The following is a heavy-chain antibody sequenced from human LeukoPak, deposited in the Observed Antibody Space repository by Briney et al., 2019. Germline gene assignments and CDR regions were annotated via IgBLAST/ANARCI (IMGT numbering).Heavy chain of an antibody. V-gene: IGHV3-30-3*01. D-gene: IGHD3-10*01. J-gene: IGHJ4*02. CDR1: GSTFSSYA. CDR2: ISYDGSNK. CDR3: ASDRVLLWFGELNY. Sequence: PGRSLRLSCAASGSTFSSYAMHWVRQAPGKGLEWVAVISYDGSNKYYADSVKGRFTISRDNSKNTLYLQMNSLRAEDTAVYYCASDRVLLWFGELNYWGQGTLVTVSS.